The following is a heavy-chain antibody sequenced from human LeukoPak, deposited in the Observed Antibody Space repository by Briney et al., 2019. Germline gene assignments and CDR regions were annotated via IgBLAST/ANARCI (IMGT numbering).Heavy chain of an antibody. V-gene: IGHV4-59*01. Sequence: SEALSLTCTVSGGSITSYYWSWIRQSPGKEMEWIGYIYSSGSTNYNPSLKSRVTISVDTSKNQLSLQLSSVSAADTAVYYCAREKSYYGVDVWGQGTTVTVSS. J-gene: IGHJ6*02. CDR2: IYSSGST. CDR3: AREKSYYGVDV. CDR1: GGSITSYY.